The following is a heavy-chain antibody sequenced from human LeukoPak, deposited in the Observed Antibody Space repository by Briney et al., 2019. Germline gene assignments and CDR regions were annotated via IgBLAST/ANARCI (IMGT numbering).Heavy chain of an antibody. D-gene: IGHD5-18*01. CDR3: AREGDVDTATWHWFDP. CDR2: NPSGGST. J-gene: IGHJ5*02. Sequence: NPSGGSTSYAQKFQGRVTMTRDTSTSTVYMELSSLRSEDTAVYYCAREGDVDTATWHWFDPWGQGTLVTVSS. V-gene: IGHV1-46*01.